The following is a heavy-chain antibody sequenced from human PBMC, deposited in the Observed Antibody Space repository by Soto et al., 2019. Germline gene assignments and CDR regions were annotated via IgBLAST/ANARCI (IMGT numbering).Heavy chain of an antibody. Sequence: ASVKVSCKASGYTFTGYYMHWVRQAPGQGLEWMGWINPNSGGTNYAQKFQGWVTMTRDTSISTAYMELSRLRSDDTAVYYCARAAAAAGNWFDPWVQGTLVTVSS. D-gene: IGHD6-13*01. CDR1: GYTFTGYY. J-gene: IGHJ5*02. V-gene: IGHV1-2*04. CDR2: INPNSGGT. CDR3: ARAAAAAGNWFDP.